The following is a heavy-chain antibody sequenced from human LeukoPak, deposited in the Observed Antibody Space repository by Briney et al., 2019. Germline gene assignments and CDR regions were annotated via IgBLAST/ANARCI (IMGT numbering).Heavy chain of an antibody. CDR3: ARLVGSAWFDS. Sequence: SQTLSLTCAIFGDSVSTNSATWTWLRQSPSRGPEWLGRTYYRSKWNNDYAVSMKSRITINPDTSKNQFSLQLNSVTPEDTAVYYCARLVGSAWFDSWGQGILVTVSS. J-gene: IGHJ5*01. CDR2: TYYRSKWNN. V-gene: IGHV6-1*01. D-gene: IGHD1-26*01. CDR1: GDSVSTNSAT.